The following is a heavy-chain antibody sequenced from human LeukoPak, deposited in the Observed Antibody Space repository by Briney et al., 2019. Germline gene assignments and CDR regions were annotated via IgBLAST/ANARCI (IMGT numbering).Heavy chain of an antibody. CDR2: IYHSGTT. CDR1: GVAISRGGYA. Sequence: SETLSLTCAVSGVAISRGGYAWNWIRQPPGKGLEWIAYIYHSGTTYYNPSLKSRATISVDTSKNQFSLKLSSVTAADTAVYYCARVRLTTIFGVVTLYYFDYWGQGTLVTVSS. CDR3: ARVRLTTIFGVVTLYYFDY. V-gene: IGHV4-30-4*07. J-gene: IGHJ4*02. D-gene: IGHD3-3*01.